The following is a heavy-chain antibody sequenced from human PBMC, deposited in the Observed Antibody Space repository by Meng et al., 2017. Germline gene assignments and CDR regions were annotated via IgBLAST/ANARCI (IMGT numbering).Heavy chain of an antibody. Sequence: SETLSLTCTVSGGSISSSSYYWGWIRQPPGKGLEWIASMYYSGNTYYNPSLKSRVTISVDTSKNQFSLKLSSVTAADTAVYYCSRSNRGRDGYNGPLGPYESTALSFRGPVEYFQHWGQGTLVTVSS. D-gene: IGHD5-24*01. CDR3: SRSNRGRDGYNGPLGPYESTALSFRGPVEYFQH. V-gene: IGHV4-39*07. CDR2: MYYSGNT. J-gene: IGHJ1*01. CDR1: GGSISSSSYY.